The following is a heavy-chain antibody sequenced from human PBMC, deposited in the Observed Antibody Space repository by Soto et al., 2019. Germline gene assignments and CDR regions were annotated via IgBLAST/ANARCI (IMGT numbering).Heavy chain of an antibody. D-gene: IGHD4-17*01. CDR3: AKDWPGTSSVTSDF. CDR1: GFDFSTYA. Sequence: VHLLESGGTLVQPGGSLRLSCAASGFDFSTYAMTWVRQAPGKGLEWVSAIINSGATTYYAASVKGRFTISRDNSRNTLYLQMNSLRADDPAMYYCAKDWPGTSSVTSDFWGQGTLVTVSS. V-gene: IGHV3-23*01. CDR2: IINSGATT. J-gene: IGHJ4*02.